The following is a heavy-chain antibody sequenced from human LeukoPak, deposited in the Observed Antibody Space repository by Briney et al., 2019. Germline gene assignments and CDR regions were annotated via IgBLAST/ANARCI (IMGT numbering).Heavy chain of an antibody. J-gene: IGHJ4*02. CDR2: ISSSGAST. CDR3: AKGNSGFWSGYYPFDY. Sequence: GGSLRLSCAASGFTFSSYAMSWVRQAPGKGLEWVSAISSSGASTYYADSVKGRFTISRDNSKNTLYLQMNSLRAEDTAVYYCAKGNSGFWSGYYPFDYWGQGTLVTVSS. CDR1: GFTFSSYA. V-gene: IGHV3-23*01. D-gene: IGHD3-3*01.